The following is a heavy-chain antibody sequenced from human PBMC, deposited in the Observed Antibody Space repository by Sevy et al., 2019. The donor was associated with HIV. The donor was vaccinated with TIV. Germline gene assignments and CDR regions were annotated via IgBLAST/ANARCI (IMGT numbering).Heavy chain of an antibody. V-gene: IGHV3-30*02. CDR2: IQVDGREK. CDR1: GFTLSDSG. J-gene: IGHJ5*02. Sequence: GGSLRLSCAASGFTLSDSGVLWVRQAPGKGLEWVAFIQVDGREKFYTDSVKGRFTISRDSSKNTVYLQMNSLRGEDTAVYYCAKRPTAAWGQGTLVTVSS. CDR3: AKRPTAA.